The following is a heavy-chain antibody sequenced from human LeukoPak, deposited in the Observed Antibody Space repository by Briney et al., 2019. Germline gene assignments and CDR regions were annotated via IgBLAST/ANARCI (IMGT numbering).Heavy chain of an antibody. J-gene: IGHJ4*02. CDR2: ISAYNGNT. D-gene: IGHD2-15*01. CDR3: ATDRRGLLAY. Sequence: ASVKVSCKASGYTFTSYGIIWVRQAPGQGLEWMGWISAYNGNTNYAQKLQGRVTMTTDTSTSTAYMELRSLRSDDTAVSYCATDRRGLLAYWGQGTLVTVSS. CDR1: GYTFTSYG. V-gene: IGHV1-18*01.